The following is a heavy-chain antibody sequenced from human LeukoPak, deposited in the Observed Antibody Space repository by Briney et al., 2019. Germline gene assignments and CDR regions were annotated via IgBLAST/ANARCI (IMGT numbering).Heavy chain of an antibody. CDR1: GFTFSSYA. CDR3: AKSTTVTDLGDY. D-gene: IGHD4-17*01. Sequence: GGSLRLSCAASGFTFSSYAMSWVRQAPGKGLEWVSAISGSGGSTHYADSVKGRFTISRDNSKNTLYLQMNSLRAEDTAVYYCAKSTTVTDLGDYWGQGTLVTVSS. V-gene: IGHV3-23*01. CDR2: ISGSGGST. J-gene: IGHJ4*02.